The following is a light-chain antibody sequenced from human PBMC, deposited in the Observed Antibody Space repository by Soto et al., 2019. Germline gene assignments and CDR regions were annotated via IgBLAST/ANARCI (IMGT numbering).Light chain of an antibody. Sequence: EIVMTQSPATLSVSPGERATLSCRASQSVSSNLAWYQQKPGQAPRILIYGASTRATGIPARFSGSGSGTEFTLTISRLQSEDFAVYYCQQYGSSTVTFGQGTQVDIK. V-gene: IGKV3-15*01. CDR3: QQYGSSTVT. CDR1: QSVSSN. CDR2: GAS. J-gene: IGKJ1*01.